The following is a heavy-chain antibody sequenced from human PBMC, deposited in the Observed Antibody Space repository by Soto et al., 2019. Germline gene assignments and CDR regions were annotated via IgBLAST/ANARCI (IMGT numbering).Heavy chain of an antibody. Sequence: SETLSLTCTVSGASLNNYYWTWNRQPPGKGLEWIGYIHYSGSTSYNPSLKNQVTISRDTSKKQSYLNLTSVTAADTSVYYCARGTTKMDPGAFDIWGQGTMVTVSS. J-gene: IGHJ3*02. D-gene: IGHD1-1*01. CDR3: ARGTTKMDPGAFDI. CDR2: IHYSGST. V-gene: IGHV4-59*12. CDR1: GASLNNYY.